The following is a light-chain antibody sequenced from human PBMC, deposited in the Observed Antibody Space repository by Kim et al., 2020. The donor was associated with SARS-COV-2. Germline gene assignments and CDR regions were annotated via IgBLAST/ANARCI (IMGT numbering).Light chain of an antibody. CDR2: QAS. CDR3: QHYESYTYT. CDR1: QSVYSY. V-gene: IGKV1-5*03. J-gene: IGKJ2*01. Sequence: SASIGDRVTITCRASQSVYSYLAWYQQKPGKAPKVLIYQASNLDSGVPSRFSGSGSGTEFTLTISSLQPDDFATYYCQHYESYTYTFGQGTKLE.